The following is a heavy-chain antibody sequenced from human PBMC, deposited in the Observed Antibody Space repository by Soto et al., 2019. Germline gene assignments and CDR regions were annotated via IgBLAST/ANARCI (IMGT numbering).Heavy chain of an antibody. CDR2: INPSGGST. Sequence: QVQLVQSGAEVKKPGASVKVSCKASGYTFTSYYMHWVRQAPGQGLEWMGIINPSGGSTSYAQKFQGRVTITRDTSTSTVYMQLSSLRSEDTAVYYCASKGSGAAGPPFDYWGQGTLVTVSS. CDR3: ASKGSGAAGPPFDY. V-gene: IGHV1-46*03. D-gene: IGHD3-10*01. J-gene: IGHJ4*02. CDR1: GYTFTSYY.